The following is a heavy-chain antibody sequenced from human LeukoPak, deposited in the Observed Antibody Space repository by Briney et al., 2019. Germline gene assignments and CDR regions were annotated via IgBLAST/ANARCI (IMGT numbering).Heavy chain of an antibody. V-gene: IGHV4-39*01. J-gene: IGHJ4*02. CDR2: IYYSGST. CDR3: ARLYYYDSSGYYIFDY. Sequence: SETLSLTCTVSGGSISSSSYYWGWIRQPPGKGLEWIGGIYYSGSTYYNPSLKSRVTISVDTSKNQFSLKLSSVTAADTAVYYCARLYYYDSSGYYIFDYWGQGTLVTVSS. D-gene: IGHD3-22*01. CDR1: GGSISSSSYY.